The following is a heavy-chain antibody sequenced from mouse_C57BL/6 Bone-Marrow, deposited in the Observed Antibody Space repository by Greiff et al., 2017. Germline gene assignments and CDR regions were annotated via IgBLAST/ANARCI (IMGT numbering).Heavy chain of an antibody. CDR1: GFTFSSYA. J-gene: IGHJ3*01. V-gene: IGHV5-4*01. D-gene: IGHD1-1*01. CDR2: ISDGGSYT. Sequence: EVHLVESGGGLVKPGGSVKLSCAASGFTFSSYAMSWVRQTPEKRLEWVATISDGGSYTYYPDNVKGRFTISRDNAKNNLYLQMSHLKSEDTAMYYCARDYYGSSPWFAYWGQGTLVTVSA. CDR3: ARDYYGSSPWFAY.